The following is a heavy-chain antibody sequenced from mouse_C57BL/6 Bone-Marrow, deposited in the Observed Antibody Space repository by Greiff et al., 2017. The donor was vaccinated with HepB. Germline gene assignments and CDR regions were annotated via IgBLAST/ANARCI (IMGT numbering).Heavy chain of an antibody. V-gene: IGHV1-5*01. CDR3: TRAIYYDYPWFAY. CDR1: GYTFTSYW. CDR2: IYPGNSDT. Sequence: EVQLQQSGTVLARPGASVKMSCKTSGYTFTSYWMHWVKQRPGQGLEWIGAIYPGNSDTSYNQKFKGKAKLTAVTSASTAYMELSSLTNEDSAVYYCTRAIYYDYPWFAYWGQGTRVTVSA. D-gene: IGHD2-4*01. J-gene: IGHJ3*01.